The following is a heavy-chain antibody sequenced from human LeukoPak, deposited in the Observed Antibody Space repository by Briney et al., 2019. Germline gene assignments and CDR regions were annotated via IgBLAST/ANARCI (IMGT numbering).Heavy chain of an antibody. CDR2: IYYSGST. J-gene: IGHJ2*01. Sequence: SETLSLTCAVSGGSISSGGYSWSWIRQPPGKGLEWIGYIYYSGSTYYNPSLKSRVTISVDTSKNQFSLKLSSVTAADTAVYYCARGIETYYYDSSGYSPLAWYFDLWGRGTLVTVSS. CDR1: GGSISSGGYS. V-gene: IGHV4-31*11. CDR3: ARGIETYYYDSSGYSPLAWYFDL. D-gene: IGHD3-22*01.